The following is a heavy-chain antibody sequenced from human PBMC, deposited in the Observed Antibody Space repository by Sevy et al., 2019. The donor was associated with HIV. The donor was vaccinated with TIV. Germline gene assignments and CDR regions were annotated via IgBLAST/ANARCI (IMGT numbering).Heavy chain of an antibody. CDR3: TRGYYYDSSGYSDY. CDR2: IRSKGYGGAP. J-gene: IGHJ4*02. D-gene: IGHD3-22*01. CDR1: GFTFGDYA. Sequence: GGSLRLSCTGSGFTFGDYAMSWFRQAPGMGLEWVGFIRSKGYGGAPEYAASVKGRLTISRDDSKSMADLQMNSLKTEDTAVYYCTRGYYYDSSGYSDYWGQGTLVTVSS. V-gene: IGHV3-49*03.